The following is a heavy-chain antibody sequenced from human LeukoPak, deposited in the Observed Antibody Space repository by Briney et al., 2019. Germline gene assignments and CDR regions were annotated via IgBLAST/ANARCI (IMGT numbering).Heavy chain of an antibody. CDR3: AKVITIFGVLIGVDAFDI. D-gene: IGHD3-3*01. CDR1: GFTFDNYG. CDR2: ISWNSGSL. Sequence: PGRSLRLSCAGSGFTFDNYGMHWVWQAPGKGLEWVSGISWNSGSLAYADSVKGRFTISRDNAKNSLYLQMNSLKAEDTALYYCAKVITIFGVLIGVDAFDIWGPGTMVTVSS. V-gene: IGHV3-9*01. J-gene: IGHJ3*02.